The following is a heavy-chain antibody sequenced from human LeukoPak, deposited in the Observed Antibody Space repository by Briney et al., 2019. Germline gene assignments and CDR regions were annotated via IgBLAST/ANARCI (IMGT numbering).Heavy chain of an antibody. V-gene: IGHV3-30*03. J-gene: IGHJ6*02. D-gene: IGHD4-17*01. Sequence: PGGSLRLSCAASGFTFSSYGMYWVRQAPGKGLEWVAVISYDGSNKYYADSVKGRFTISRDNSKNTLYLQMNSLRAEDTAVYYCARDPYGDRQAYYYGMDVWGQGTTVTVSS. CDR1: GFTFSSYG. CDR2: ISYDGSNK. CDR3: ARDPYGDRQAYYYGMDV.